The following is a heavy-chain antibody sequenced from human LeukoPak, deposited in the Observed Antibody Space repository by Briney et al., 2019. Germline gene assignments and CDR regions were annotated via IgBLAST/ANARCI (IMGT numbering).Heavy chain of an antibody. CDR3: ARSGRGTYYDFDY. CDR2: ISGSNGNT. D-gene: IGHD1-26*01. Sequence: ASVKVSCKASGYTFTRYGMSWVRQAPGQGLEGMGWISGSNGNTNYAQKLQGRVTMTTDTSTGTAYMELRSLRSDDTAVYYCARSGRGTYYDFDYWGQGTLVTVSS. CDR1: GYTFTRYG. V-gene: IGHV1-18*01. J-gene: IGHJ4*02.